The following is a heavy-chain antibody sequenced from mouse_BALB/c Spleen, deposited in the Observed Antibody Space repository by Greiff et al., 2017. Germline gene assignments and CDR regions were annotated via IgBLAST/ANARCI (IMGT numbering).Heavy chain of an antibody. CDR2: ISYSGST. D-gene: IGHD4-1*01. CDR3: ARWTGTRDFDY. J-gene: IGHJ2*01. Sequence: EVQLQESGPGLVKPSQSLSLTCTVTGYSITSDYAWNWIRQFPGNKLEWMGYISYSGSTSYNPSLKSRISITRDTSKNQFFLQLNSVTTEDTATYYCARWTGTRDFDYWGQGTTLTVSS. CDR1: GYSITSDYA. V-gene: IGHV3-2*02.